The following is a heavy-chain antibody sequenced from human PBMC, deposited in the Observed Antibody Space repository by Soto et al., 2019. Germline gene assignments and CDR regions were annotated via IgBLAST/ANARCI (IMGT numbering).Heavy chain of an antibody. V-gene: IGHV4-61*01. CDR1: GASVTSDSSY. Sequence: SETLSLTCTVSGASVTSDSSYWSWIRQPPGKGLEWIGDISYSGDTNYNSSLNSRATISVDTSKNQFSLKLTSVTAADTALYYCAKGGSHWLDPWGQGALVTVSS. CDR3: AKGGSHWLDP. D-gene: IGHD3-10*01. J-gene: IGHJ5*02. CDR2: ISYSGDT.